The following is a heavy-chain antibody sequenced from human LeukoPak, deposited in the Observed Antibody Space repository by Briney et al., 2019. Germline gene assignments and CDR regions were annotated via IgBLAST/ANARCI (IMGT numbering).Heavy chain of an antibody. V-gene: IGHV3-48*03. CDR2: ISTSDSGSTM. D-gene: IGHD2/OR15-2a*01. CDR3: ARDLTAILNVVAF. Sequence: SGGSLRLSCAASGFILSDYGMSWVRQAPGKGLEWISYISTSDSGSTMYFADSVEGRFTMTRDIAKNLLYLRLNSLRAEDTAVYYCARDLTAILNVVAFWGQGILVTVSS. CDR1: GFILSDYG. J-gene: IGHJ4*02.